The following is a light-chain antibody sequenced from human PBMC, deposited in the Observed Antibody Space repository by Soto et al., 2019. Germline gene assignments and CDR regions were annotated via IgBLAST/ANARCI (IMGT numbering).Light chain of an antibody. CDR3: QQYNNWPLT. CDR2: GAS. V-gene: IGKV3-15*01. Sequence: EIVMTQSPATLSVSPGGRATLSCRASQSVTSNLAWYQQKPGQPPRRLIYGASTRATGIPARFSGSGSWTEFTLTISSLQSEDFAVYYCQQYNNWPLTFGGGTKVDI. CDR1: QSVTSN. J-gene: IGKJ4*01.